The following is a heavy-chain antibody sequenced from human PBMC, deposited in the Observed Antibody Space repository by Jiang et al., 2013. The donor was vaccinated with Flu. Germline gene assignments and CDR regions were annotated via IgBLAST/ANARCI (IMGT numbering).Heavy chain of an antibody. D-gene: IGHD1-26*01. CDR1: GGAISSRSHH. CDR3: ARRRGDSGSYWFDY. V-gene: IGHV4-39*01. Sequence: PGLVKPSETLSLTCTVSGGAISSRSHHWGWIRQPPGKGLEWIGSIYYSGSTYFNPSLKSQVTISVDTSKNQFSLRLSSVTAADTAVYFCARRRGDSGSYWFDYWGQGTLVTVSS. J-gene: IGHJ4*02. CDR2: IYYSGST.